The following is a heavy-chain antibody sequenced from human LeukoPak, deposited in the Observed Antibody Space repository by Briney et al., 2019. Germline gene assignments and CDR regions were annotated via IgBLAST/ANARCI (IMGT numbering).Heavy chain of an antibody. Sequence: GGSLRLSCAASGFTFSNAWMSWVRQVSGKGLEWVGRIKSKTDGGTTDYAAPVKGRFTISRDNAKNSLYLQMNSLRAEDTAVYYCAELGITMIGGVWGKGTTVTISS. D-gene: IGHD3-10*02. CDR1: GFTFSNAW. J-gene: IGHJ6*04. CDR3: AELGITMIGGV. CDR2: IKSKTDGGTT. V-gene: IGHV3-15*01.